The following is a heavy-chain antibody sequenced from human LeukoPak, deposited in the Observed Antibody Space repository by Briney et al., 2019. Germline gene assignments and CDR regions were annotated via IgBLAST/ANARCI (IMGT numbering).Heavy chain of an antibody. D-gene: IGHD2-2*01. V-gene: IGHV5-51*01. CDR1: GYTFTSYW. Sequence: GGSLQISCQGSGYTFTSYWIGWVGQMPGKGLDWMGIIYPGDSDTRYSPSCQGQVTISADKSISTAYLQWSSLKASDTAMYYCARGTIFCSSTSCYVGAFDIWGQGTMVTVSS. CDR3: ARGTIFCSSTSCYVGAFDI. J-gene: IGHJ3*02. CDR2: IYPGDSDT.